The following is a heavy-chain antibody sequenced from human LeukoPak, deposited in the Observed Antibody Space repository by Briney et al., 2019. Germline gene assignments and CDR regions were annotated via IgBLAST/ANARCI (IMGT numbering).Heavy chain of an antibody. J-gene: IGHJ4*02. CDR2: IYYSGST. CDR3: ARAGDSSGYYGGFDY. Sequence: PSETLSLTCTVSGGSITTTTYYWSWIRQPPGKGLEWIGYIYYSGSTNYNPSLKSRVTISVDTSKNQFSLKLSSVTAADTAVYYCARAGDSSGYYGGFDYWGQGTLVTVSS. CDR1: GGSITTTTYY. V-gene: IGHV4-61*01. D-gene: IGHD3-22*01.